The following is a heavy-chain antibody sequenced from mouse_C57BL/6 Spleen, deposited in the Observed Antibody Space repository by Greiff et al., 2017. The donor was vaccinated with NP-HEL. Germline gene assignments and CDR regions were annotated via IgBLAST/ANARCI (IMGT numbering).Heavy chain of an antibody. CDR1: GYTFTSYD. CDR2: IYPRAGST. CDR3: ARSRIYDGYYLYYFDY. D-gene: IGHD2-3*01. Sequence: QVQLQQSGPELVKPGASVKLSCKASGYTFTSYDINWVKQRPGQGLEWIGWIYPRAGSTKYNEKFKGKATLTVDTSSSTAYMELHSLTSEDSAVYFCARSRIYDGYYLYYFDYWGQGTTLTVSS. J-gene: IGHJ2*01. V-gene: IGHV1-85*01.